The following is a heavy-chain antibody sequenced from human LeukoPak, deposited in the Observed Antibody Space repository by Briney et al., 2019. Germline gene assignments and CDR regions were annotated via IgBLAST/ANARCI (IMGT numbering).Heavy chain of an antibody. D-gene: IGHD6-6*01. CDR3: ARSEYSSSSFFDY. CDR1: GGSFSGYY. CDR2: IYYSGST. V-gene: IGHV4-59*01. J-gene: IGHJ4*02. Sequence: SETLSLTCAVYGGSFSGYYWSWIRQPPGKGLEWIGYIYYSGSTNYNPSLKSRVTISVDTSKNQFSLKLSSVTAADTAVYYCARSEYSSSSFFDYWGQGTLVTVSS.